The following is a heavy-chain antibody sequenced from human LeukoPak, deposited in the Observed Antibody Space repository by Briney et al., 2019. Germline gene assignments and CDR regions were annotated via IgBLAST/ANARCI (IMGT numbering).Heavy chain of an antibody. Sequence: SETLSLICTVSGDSICYYFWSWIRQPPAKGLEWVGYIYYGGSTNYNPSLKSRVAISVDTSKNQFSLKLSSLTAADTAVYYCAREASGGYCRFDYWGQGTLVTVSS. CDR2: IYYGGST. V-gene: IGHV4-59*01. J-gene: IGHJ4*02. CDR3: AREASGGYCRFDY. D-gene: IGHD2-21*02. CDR1: GDSICYYF.